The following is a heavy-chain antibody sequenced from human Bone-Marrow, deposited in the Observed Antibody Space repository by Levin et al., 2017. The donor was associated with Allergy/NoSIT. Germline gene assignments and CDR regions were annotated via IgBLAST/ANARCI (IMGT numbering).Heavy chain of an antibody. D-gene: IGHD6-19*01. J-gene: IGHJ4*02. CDR3: ARATLESSGWFDY. CDR1: GGSISSYY. V-gene: IGHV4-59*01. CDR2: IYYSGST. Sequence: KPSETLSLTCTVSGGSISSYYWSWIRQPPGKGLEWIGYIYYSGSTNYNPSLKSRVTISVDTSKNQFSLKLSSVTAADTAVYYCARATLESSGWFDYWGQGTLVTVSS.